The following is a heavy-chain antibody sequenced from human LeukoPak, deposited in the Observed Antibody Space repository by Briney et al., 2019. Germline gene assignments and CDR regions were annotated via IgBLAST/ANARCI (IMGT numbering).Heavy chain of an antibody. CDR2: ISGSGGST. J-gene: IGHJ4*02. CDR3: ATHGYSELRYFDWSTNE. V-gene: IGHV3-23*01. Sequence: GGSLRLSCAASGFTFSSYAMSWVRQAPGKGLEWVSAISGSGGSTYYADSVKGRFTISRDNSKNTLYLQMNSLRAEDTAVYYCATHGYSELRYFDWSTNEWGQGTLVTVSS. D-gene: IGHD3-9*01. CDR1: GFTFSSYA.